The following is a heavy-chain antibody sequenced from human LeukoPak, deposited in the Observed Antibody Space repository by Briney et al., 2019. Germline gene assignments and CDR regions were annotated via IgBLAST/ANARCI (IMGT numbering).Heavy chain of an antibody. CDR2: IYSSGST. J-gene: IGHJ5*02. CDR1: GGSMISYY. CDR3: AREWAS. Sequence: SETLSLTCTVSGGSMISYYWSWIRQPLGKGLEWIGYIYSSGSTNYNPSLKSRVTISVDTSKNQVSLKLSSVTAADTAVYYCAREWASWGQGTLVTVSS. V-gene: IGHV4-59*01. D-gene: IGHD1-26*01.